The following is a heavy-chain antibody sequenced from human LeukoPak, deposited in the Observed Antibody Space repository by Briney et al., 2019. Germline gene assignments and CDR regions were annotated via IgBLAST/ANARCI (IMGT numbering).Heavy chain of an antibody. D-gene: IGHD4-11*01. V-gene: IGHV5-51*01. CDR2: IYPGDSDT. J-gene: IGHJ4*02. Sequence: GESLKISCKGSGYSFTSYWIGWVRQMPGKGLEGMGIIYPGDSDTRYSPSFQGQVTISAAKSISNAYLQWSSLKASDTAMYYCASYSNYANYFDYWGQGTLVTVSS. CDR1: GYSFTSYW. CDR3: ASYSNYANYFDY.